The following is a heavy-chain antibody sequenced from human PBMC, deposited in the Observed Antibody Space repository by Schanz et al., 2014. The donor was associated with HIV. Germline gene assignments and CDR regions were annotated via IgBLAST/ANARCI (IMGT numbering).Heavy chain of an antibody. D-gene: IGHD3-3*01. V-gene: IGHV3-23*04. Sequence: EVQLVESGGGLVKPGGSLSLSCVASGFAFNNYAMHWVRQGPGKGLEWVSVVTSSGASTNSADSVKGWFTISRDNSKNTLYLQMNSLRAEDTAVYYCAREANLEWLFVVDVWGRGTTVTVSS. CDR3: AREANLEWLFVVDV. CDR2: VTSSGAST. CDR1: GFAFNNYA. J-gene: IGHJ6*02.